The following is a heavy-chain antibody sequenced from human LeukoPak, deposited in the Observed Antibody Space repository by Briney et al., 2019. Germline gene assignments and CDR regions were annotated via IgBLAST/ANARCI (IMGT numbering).Heavy chain of an antibody. CDR1: GYKLTNIW. CDR2: IYPSYSDA. J-gene: IGHJ5*02. Sequence: GESLKISCKISGYKLTNIWIGWVRQVPGKGLEWMDLIYPSYSDAKYSPSFQGQVTLSVDASISTAYLQLSGLRASDTAIYYCVRFALTSSLDHWGQGTLVTVSS. V-gene: IGHV5-51*01. CDR3: VRFALTSSLDH. D-gene: IGHD6-13*01.